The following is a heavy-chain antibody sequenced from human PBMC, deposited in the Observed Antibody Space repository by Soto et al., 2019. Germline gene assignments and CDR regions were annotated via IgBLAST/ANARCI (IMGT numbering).Heavy chain of an antibody. CDR2: IVLGNGNT. J-gene: IGHJ5*02. CDR3: ATRIGNIGWYWLDT. CDR1: GFAFSSSA. D-gene: IGHD6-19*01. V-gene: IGHV1-58*01. Sequence: SVKVSCKAAGFAFSSSAVQWVRQARGQPLEWIGWIVLGNGNTNYAQKFQQRVTITRDMSTSTAYMEVRSLTSEDTAVYYCATRIGNIGWYWLDTWGQGTLVTVSS.